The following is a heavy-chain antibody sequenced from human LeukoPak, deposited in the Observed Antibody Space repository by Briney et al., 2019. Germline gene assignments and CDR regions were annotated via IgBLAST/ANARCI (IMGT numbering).Heavy chain of an antibody. V-gene: IGHV4-38-2*01. J-gene: IGHJ3*02. Sequence: SETLSLTYDVSGYAISTGYYWAWFRQPPGKELEWIGSIYHSGRTYYNPSLKSRVITSVDTSKNQFSLKMTSVTAADPAVYYCARLFWGIGAFDIWGQGTMVTVSS. CDR2: IYHSGRT. CDR3: ARLFWGIGAFDI. CDR1: GYAISTGYY. D-gene: IGHD3-16*01.